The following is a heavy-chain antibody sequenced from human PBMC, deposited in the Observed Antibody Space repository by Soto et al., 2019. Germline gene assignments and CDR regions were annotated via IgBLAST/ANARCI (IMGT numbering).Heavy chain of an antibody. J-gene: IGHJ4*02. D-gene: IGHD2-15*01. CDR1: GYTFTGYY. Sequence: ASVKVSCKASGYTFTGYYMHWVRQAPGQGLEWMGWINPNSGGTNYAQKFQGWVTMTRDTSISPAYMELSRLRSDGTAGYYCAGDQSMDCRAGSCNPGYFDYWGQGTLVTVSS. V-gene: IGHV1-2*04. CDR2: INPNSGGT. CDR3: AGDQSMDCRAGSCNPGYFDY.